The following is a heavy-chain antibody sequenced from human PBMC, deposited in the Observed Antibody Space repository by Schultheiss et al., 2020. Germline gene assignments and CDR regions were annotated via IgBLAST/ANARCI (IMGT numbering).Heavy chain of an antibody. Sequence: SETLSLTCTVSGGPISSSSYYWGWIRQPPGKGLEWIGSIYYSGSTYYNPSLKSRVTMSVDTSKNQFSLKLNSVTAADTAVYYCARLMVSRGSYYYYGMDVWGKGTTVNVSS. CDR3: ARLMVSRGSYYYYGMDV. J-gene: IGHJ6*04. CDR1: GGPISSSSYY. CDR2: IYYSGST. D-gene: IGHD2-8*01. V-gene: IGHV4-39*07.